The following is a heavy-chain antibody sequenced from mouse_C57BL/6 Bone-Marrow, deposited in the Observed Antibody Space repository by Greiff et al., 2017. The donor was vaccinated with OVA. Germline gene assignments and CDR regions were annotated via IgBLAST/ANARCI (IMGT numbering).Heavy chain of an antibody. D-gene: IGHD2-3*01. V-gene: IGHV1-54*01. J-gene: IGHJ1*03. Sequence: VKLQESGAELVRPGTSVKVSCKASGYAFTNYLIEWVKQRPGQGLEWIGVINPGSGGTNYNEKFKGKATLTADKSSSTAYMQLSSLTSEDSAVYFCARDYDGYRWYFDVWGTGTTVTVSS. CDR3: ARDYDGYRWYFDV. CDR2: INPGSGGT. CDR1: GYAFTNYL.